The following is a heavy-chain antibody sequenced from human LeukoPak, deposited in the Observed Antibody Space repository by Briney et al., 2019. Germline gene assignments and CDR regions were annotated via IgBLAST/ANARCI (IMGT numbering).Heavy chain of an antibody. CDR1: GDSISNSSYY. CDR2: VYYSGGA. V-gene: IGHV4-39*01. CDR3: ARLVATPVGGYYFDY. D-gene: IGHD5-12*01. Sequence: SETLSLTCTVSGDSISNSSYYWGWVRQPPGKGLEWIGSVYYSGGAYYNPSLKSRVIISIDTSRSQFSLKVTSVTAADTAVYHCARLVATPVGGYYFDYWGQGTLVSVSS. J-gene: IGHJ4*02.